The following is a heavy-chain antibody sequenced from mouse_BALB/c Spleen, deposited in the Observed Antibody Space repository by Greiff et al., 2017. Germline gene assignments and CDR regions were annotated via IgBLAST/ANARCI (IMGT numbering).Heavy chain of an antibody. Sequence: ESGPGLVKPSQSLSLTCSVTGYSITSGYYWNWIRQFPGNKLEWMGYISYDGSNNYNPSLKNRISITRDTSKNQFFLKLNSVTTEDTATYYCALYYYGGAMDYWGQGTSVTVSS. CDR2: ISYDGSN. CDR3: ALYYYGGAMDY. J-gene: IGHJ4*01. D-gene: IGHD2-1*01. CDR1: GYSITSGYY. V-gene: IGHV3-6*02.